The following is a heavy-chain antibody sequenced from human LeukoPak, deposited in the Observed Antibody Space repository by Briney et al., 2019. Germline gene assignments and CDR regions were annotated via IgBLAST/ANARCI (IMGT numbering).Heavy chain of an antibody. Sequence: KSGPALVKPTQTLTLTCTFSGFALRTTGMCVSWIRQPPGKALEWLARIDWEDDKYYSTSLRTRLTISKDIPRNQVVLAMTKMEPVDTATYYCARTKVILVGNPGDDSFDIWGQGTTVTVSS. CDR1: GFALRTTGMC. D-gene: IGHD1-26*01. CDR3: ARTKVILVGNPGDDSFDI. CDR2: IDWEDDK. V-gene: IGHV2-70*11. J-gene: IGHJ3*02.